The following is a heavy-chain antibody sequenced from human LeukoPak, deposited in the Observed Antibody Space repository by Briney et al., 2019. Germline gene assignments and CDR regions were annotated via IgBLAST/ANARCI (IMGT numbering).Heavy chain of an antibody. CDR1: GYTFTDYY. Sequence: ASVKVSCKASGYTFTDYYIHWVRQAPGQGLEWMGWISAYNGNIDYAQNLQGRVTMTTDTSTSTAYMELRSLRSDDTAVYYCARDCSTSTCYGRHWGQGTLVIVSS. V-gene: IGHV1-18*04. J-gene: IGHJ4*02. CDR2: ISAYNGNI. D-gene: IGHD2-2*01. CDR3: ARDCSTSTCYGRH.